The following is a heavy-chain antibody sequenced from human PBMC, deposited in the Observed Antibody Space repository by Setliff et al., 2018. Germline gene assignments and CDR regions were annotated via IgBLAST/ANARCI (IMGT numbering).Heavy chain of an antibody. Sequence: GASVKVSCKASEYTFTGYYIHWVRQAPGQGLEWMGRINPNSGGTNYAQKFQGRVTMTRDTSISTAYMELSSLKSDDTAVYYCARWGKILEWLYAHDYWGQGTLVTVSS. J-gene: IGHJ4*02. D-gene: IGHD3-3*01. CDR1: EYTFTGYY. V-gene: IGHV1-2*06. CDR2: INPNSGGT. CDR3: ARWGKILEWLYAHDY.